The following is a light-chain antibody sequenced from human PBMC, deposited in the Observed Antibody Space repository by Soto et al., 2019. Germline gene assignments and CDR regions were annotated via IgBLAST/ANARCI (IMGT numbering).Light chain of an antibody. CDR1: QSVSGC. J-gene: IGKJ1*01. CDR3: QQYNNWPLWT. V-gene: IGKV3-11*01. Sequence: EIVLTQSPATLSLSPGERATLSCRASQSVSGCLAWYQQKPGQAPRLLIYDASNRATGIPARFSGSGSGTDFTLTISSLEPEDFAVYYCQQYNNWPLWTFGQGTKVEIK. CDR2: DAS.